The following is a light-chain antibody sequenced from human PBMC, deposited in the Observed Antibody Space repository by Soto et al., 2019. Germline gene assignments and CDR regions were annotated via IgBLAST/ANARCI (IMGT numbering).Light chain of an antibody. J-gene: IGKJ4*01. Sequence: DVQMTQSPSSLSASVGDRVTIPCRASNNIETFLNWYKHTPGKAPKLLIYSASTLQSGVPPRFSGSGSGTDFTLTISSLQPEDIATYYCQQSYNTLTFGGGTKVEIK. CDR2: SAS. V-gene: IGKV1-39*01. CDR1: NNIETF. CDR3: QQSYNTLT.